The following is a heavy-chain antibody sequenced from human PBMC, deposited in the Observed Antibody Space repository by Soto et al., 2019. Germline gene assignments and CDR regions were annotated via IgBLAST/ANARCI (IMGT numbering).Heavy chain of an antibody. Sequence: GASVKVSCKASGDTFTSYYMHWVRQAPGQGLEWMGVINPSDGSTYSAQKFQGRVTMTRDTSTSTVYLELSSLRAEDSAMYYCVRDRFGYGDSGDWGQGTLVTVSS. CDR2: INPSDGST. CDR3: VRDRFGYGDSGD. CDR1: GDTFTSYY. V-gene: IGHV1-46*01. D-gene: IGHD4-17*01. J-gene: IGHJ4*02.